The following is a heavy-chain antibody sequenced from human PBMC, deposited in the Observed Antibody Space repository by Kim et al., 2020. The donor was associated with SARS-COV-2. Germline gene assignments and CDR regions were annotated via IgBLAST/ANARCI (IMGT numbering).Heavy chain of an antibody. CDR3: ATGAIRRSYDYVWGSYRRLGWFDP. CDR1: GYTLTELS. V-gene: IGHV1-24*01. CDR2: FDPEDGET. Sequence: ASVKVSCKVSGYTLTELSMHWVRQAPGKGLEWMGGFDPEDGETIYAQKFQGRVTMTEDTSTDTAYMELSSLRSEDTAVYYCATGAIRRSYDYVWGSYRRLGWFDPWGQGTLVTVSS. D-gene: IGHD3-16*02. J-gene: IGHJ5*02.